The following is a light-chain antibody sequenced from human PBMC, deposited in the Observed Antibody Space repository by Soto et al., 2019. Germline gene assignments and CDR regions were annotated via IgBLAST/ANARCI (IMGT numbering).Light chain of an antibody. J-gene: IGKJ1*01. CDR3: QHYGSSRWT. CDR1: QSVSSTY. CDR2: GAS. Sequence: EIVLKHSRWTVCLSPCERASLSFSASQSVSSTYLAWYQQKPGQAPRLLIYGASSRATGIPDRFSGSGSGTDFTLTISRLEPEDFAVYYCQHYGSSRWTFGQGTKV. V-gene: IGKV3-20*01.